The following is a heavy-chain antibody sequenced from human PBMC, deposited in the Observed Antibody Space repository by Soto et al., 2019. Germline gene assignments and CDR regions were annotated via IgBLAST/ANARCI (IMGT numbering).Heavy chain of an antibody. D-gene: IGHD4-17*01. Sequence: EVRLVESGGGLVQPGRSLRLSCAASGFTFDDSAMHWVRQPPGKGLEWVSGISWNSGTIGYADSVRGRFTISRDNAKNSLYLQMHSLRAEDTALYYCAKDKLTTVTNGGFDYWGQGTLVTVSS. CDR1: GFTFDDSA. J-gene: IGHJ4*02. V-gene: IGHV3-9*01. CDR2: ISWNSGTI. CDR3: AKDKLTTVTNGGFDY.